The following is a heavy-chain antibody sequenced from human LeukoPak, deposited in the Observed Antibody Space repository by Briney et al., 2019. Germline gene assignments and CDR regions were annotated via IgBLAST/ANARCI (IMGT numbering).Heavy chain of an antibody. V-gene: IGHV5-51*01. CDR1: CSIFTYYW. D-gene: IGHD5-18*01. CDR2: IYPGDSDT. CDR3: ARCLGDTATNMDV. J-gene: IGHJ6*03. Sequence: GESLQISSTCCCSIFTYYWNGCVRPLPGKGLEWMGIIYPGDSDTRYSPSFQGQVTISADKSISTAYLQWSSPKASDTAMFYCARCLGDTATNMDVWGKGTTVTVSS.